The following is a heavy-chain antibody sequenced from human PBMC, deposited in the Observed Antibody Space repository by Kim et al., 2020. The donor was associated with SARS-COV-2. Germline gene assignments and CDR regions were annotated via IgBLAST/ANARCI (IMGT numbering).Heavy chain of an antibody. CDR2: IFDAGGT. V-gene: IGHV3-66*01. CDR1: GFTVSDSY. J-gene: IGHJ6*02. Sequence: GGSLRLSCAASGFTVSDSYMNWVRQAPGKGLEWVSIIFDAGGTHYADSVKGRVTLSRDNSKNILYLQMNSLRAEDTAVYYCARDYYGSGTSLAMDVWGQGTTVTVSS. D-gene: IGHD3-10*01. CDR3: ARDYYGSGTSLAMDV.